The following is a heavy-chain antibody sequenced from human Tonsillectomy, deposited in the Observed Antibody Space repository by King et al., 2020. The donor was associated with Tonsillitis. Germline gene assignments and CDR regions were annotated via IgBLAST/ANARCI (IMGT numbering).Heavy chain of an antibody. CDR2: ISYDGSNK. Sequence: VQLVESGGGVVQPGSSLRLSCAASGFTFSSYGIHLVPQAPGKGLEWVAVISYDGSNKYYADSVQGRFTTPRDNSKNTLYLQMNSLGVEDTAVYYCAKAHNPDTTGYYSTDHYYVDYWGQGTLVTVSS. V-gene: IGHV3-30*18. CDR1: GFTFSSYG. CDR3: AKAHNPDTTGYYSTDHYYVDY. J-gene: IGHJ4*02. D-gene: IGHD3-22*01.